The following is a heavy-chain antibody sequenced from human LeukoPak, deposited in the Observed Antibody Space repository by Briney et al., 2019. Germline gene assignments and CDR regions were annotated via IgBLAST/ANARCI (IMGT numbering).Heavy chain of an antibody. CDR3: AGQKGSWGGFDY. Sequence: SETLSLTCTVPGGSISSYYWSWIRQPPGKGLEWIGYIYYSGSTNYNPSLKSRVTIPVDTSKNQFSLKLSSVTAADTAVYYCAGQKGSWGGFDYWGQGTLVTVSS. D-gene: IGHD6-13*01. V-gene: IGHV4-59*01. CDR1: GGSISSYY. J-gene: IGHJ4*02. CDR2: IYYSGST.